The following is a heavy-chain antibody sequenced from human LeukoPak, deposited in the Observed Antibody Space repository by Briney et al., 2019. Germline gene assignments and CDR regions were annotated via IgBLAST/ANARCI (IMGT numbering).Heavy chain of an antibody. CDR1: GFSFSNAW. V-gene: IGHV3-15*01. CDR2: IKSKTDGGTT. CDR3: AKDQWDY. D-gene: IGHD2-8*01. Sequence: GGSLRLSCAASGFSFSNAWMSWVRQAPGKGLEWVGRIKSKTDGGTTDYAAPVKGRFTISRDDSKNTLYLQMNSLRAEDTAVYYCAKDQWDYWGQGTLVTVSS. J-gene: IGHJ4*02.